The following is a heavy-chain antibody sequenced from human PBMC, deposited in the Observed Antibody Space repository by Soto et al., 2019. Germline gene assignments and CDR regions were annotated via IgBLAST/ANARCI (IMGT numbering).Heavy chain of an antibody. V-gene: IGHV1-18*04. CDR1: GYTFTSYG. J-gene: IGHJ4*02. D-gene: IGHD1-20*01. Sequence: QVQLVQSGAAVTKPGASVKVSCKASGYTFTSYGISWVRQAPGQGLEWMGWISAYNGNTNYAQKLQGRVTMTTDTSTSTAYMELRSLRSDDTAVYYCARDGFPRGITGTPDFWGQGTLVTLSS. CDR2: ISAYNGNT. CDR3: ARDGFPRGITGTPDF.